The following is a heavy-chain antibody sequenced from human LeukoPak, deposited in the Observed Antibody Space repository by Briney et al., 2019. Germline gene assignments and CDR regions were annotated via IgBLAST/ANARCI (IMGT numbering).Heavy chain of an antibody. V-gene: IGHV3-23*01. J-gene: IGHJ5*02. CDR2: ISGGGDTT. CDR1: GFTFSSYA. CDR3: ARTYSSGWHNGYDP. D-gene: IGHD6-19*01. Sequence: GGSLRLSCAASGFTFSSYAMSWVRQAPGKGLEWVSGISGGGDTTHLADSVKGRFTISRDNSKNTLYLQMNSLRAEDTAVYYCARTYSSGWHNGYDPWGQGTLVTVSS.